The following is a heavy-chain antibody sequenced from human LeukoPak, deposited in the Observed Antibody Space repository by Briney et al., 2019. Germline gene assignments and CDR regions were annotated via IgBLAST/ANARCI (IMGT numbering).Heavy chain of an antibody. V-gene: IGHV3-11*05. CDR1: GFTFKDFY. D-gene: IGHD1-14*01. J-gene: IGHJ4*02. Sequence: GGSLRLSCAASGFTFKDFYMSWVHQAPGKGLEWVSYINHLGSQTDYADSVKGRFTISRDNAKNSLSLQMNNLSVDDTAVYYCVRARFTTFVYYWGQGTLVTGSS. CDR2: INHLGSQT. CDR3: VRARFTTFVYY.